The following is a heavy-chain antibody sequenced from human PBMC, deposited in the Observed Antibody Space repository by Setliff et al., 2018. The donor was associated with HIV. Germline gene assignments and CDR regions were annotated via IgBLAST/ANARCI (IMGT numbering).Heavy chain of an antibody. V-gene: IGHV1-46*01. Sequence: GPSVKVSCKASGYTFTSYYMHWVRQAPGQGLEWMGIINPSGGSTSYAQKFQGRVTMTRDTSTSTVYMELSSLRSEDTAVYYCARVRTDEVRGVYDAFDIWGQGTMVTVSS. D-gene: IGHD3-10*01. CDR3: ARVRTDEVRGVYDAFDI. CDR2: INPSGGST. CDR1: GYTFTSYY. J-gene: IGHJ3*02.